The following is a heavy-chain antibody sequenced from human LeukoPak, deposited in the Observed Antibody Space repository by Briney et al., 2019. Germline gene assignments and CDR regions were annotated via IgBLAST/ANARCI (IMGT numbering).Heavy chain of an antibody. CDR3: ARFGMDAAIDY. V-gene: IGHV3-7*01. CDR2: IKQDGSEK. Sequence: GGSLRLSCAASGFTFSGYWMSWVRQAPGKGLEWVATIKQDGSEKTYVDSVEGRFTSSRDNAKSSPFLQMDSLRAEDTAVYYCARFGMDAAIDYWGQGTLVTVSS. J-gene: IGHJ4*02. CDR1: GFTFSGYW. D-gene: IGHD2-15*01.